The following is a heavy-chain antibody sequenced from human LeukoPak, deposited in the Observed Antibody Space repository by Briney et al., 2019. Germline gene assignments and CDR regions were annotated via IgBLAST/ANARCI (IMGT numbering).Heavy chain of an antibody. J-gene: IGHJ4*02. CDR2: INHSGST. Sequence: PSETLSLTCAVYGGSFSGYYWSWIRQPPGKGLEWIGEINHSGSTNYNPSLKSRVTISVDTSKNQFSLKLSSVTAADTAVYYCARDDYSNYGFDYWGQGTLVTVSS. CDR1: GGSFSGYY. CDR3: ARDDYSNYGFDY. D-gene: IGHD4-11*01. V-gene: IGHV4-34*01.